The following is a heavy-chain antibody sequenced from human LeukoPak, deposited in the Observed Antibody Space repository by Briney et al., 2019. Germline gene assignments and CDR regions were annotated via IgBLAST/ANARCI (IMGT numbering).Heavy chain of an antibody. CDR2: IYYSGST. J-gene: IGHJ6*03. Sequence: PSQTLSLTCTVSGGSISSGDYYWSWIRPPRGKGLEWIGYIYYSGSTYYNPSLKSRVTISVDTSKNQFSLKLSSVTAADTAVYYCARGVVGYYMDVWGKGTTVTVSS. CDR1: GGSISSGDYY. CDR3: ARGVVGYYMDV. V-gene: IGHV4-30-4*08.